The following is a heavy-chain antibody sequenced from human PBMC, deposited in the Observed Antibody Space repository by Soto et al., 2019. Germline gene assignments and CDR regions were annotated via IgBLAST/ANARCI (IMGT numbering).Heavy chain of an antibody. D-gene: IGHD2-15*01. CDR2: IKEDGSVK. CDR1: GFTFSRYW. V-gene: IGHV3-7*01. CDR3: ARDDGYCSGGSCHDTLDI. J-gene: IGHJ3*02. Sequence: GGSLRLSCVTSGFTFSRYWMTWVRQAPGKGLEWVDNIKEDGSVKYSVDSVEGRFTISRDNAKSSLYLQMSSLRAEDTAVYYCARDDGYCSGGSCHDTLDIWGQGTMVTVSS.